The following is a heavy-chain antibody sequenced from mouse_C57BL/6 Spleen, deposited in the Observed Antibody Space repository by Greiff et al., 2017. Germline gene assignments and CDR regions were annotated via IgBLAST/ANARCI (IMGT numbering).Heavy chain of an antibody. CDR1: GYSITSGYY. CDR3: AREGGIYYDYENAMDY. D-gene: IGHD2-4*01. Sequence: EVKLMESGPGLVKPSQSLSLTCSVTGYSITSGYYWNWIRQFPGNKLEWMGYISYDGSNNYNPSLKNRISITRDTSKNQFFLKLNSVTTEDTATYYCAREGGIYYDYENAMDYWGQGTSVTVSS. V-gene: IGHV3-6*01. CDR2: ISYDGSN. J-gene: IGHJ4*01.